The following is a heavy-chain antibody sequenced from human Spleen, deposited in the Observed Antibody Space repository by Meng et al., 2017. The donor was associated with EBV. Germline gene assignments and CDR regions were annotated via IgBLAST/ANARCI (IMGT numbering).Heavy chain of an antibody. Sequence: QVRLVEAWGGVDQPGRSLRLSCAASGFSFSDYTMHWVRQAPGKGLEWVAVISHHEINKYYGDSVRGRFTISRDNSKNTLDLQMNSLRGEDTAVYYCARARSRQPPGDYWGQGTLVTVSS. V-gene: IGHV3-30-3*01. CDR2: ISHHEINK. CDR1: GFSFSDYT. D-gene: IGHD3-10*01. J-gene: IGHJ4*02. CDR3: ARARSRQPPGDY.